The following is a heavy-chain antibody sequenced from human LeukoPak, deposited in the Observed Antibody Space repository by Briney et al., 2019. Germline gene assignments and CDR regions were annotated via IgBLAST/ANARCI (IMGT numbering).Heavy chain of an antibody. D-gene: IGHD3-10*01. J-gene: IGHJ4*02. CDR1: GYTFTSYG. CDR3: ARVVLLWFGELLYGDY. CDR2: ISAYNGNT. V-gene: IGHV1-18*01. Sequence: ASVKVSCKASGYTFTSYGISWVRQAPGQGLEWMGWISAYNGNTNYAQKLQGRVTMTTDTSTSTAYMELRSLRSDDTAVYYCARVVLLWFGELLYGDYWGQGTLVTVSS.